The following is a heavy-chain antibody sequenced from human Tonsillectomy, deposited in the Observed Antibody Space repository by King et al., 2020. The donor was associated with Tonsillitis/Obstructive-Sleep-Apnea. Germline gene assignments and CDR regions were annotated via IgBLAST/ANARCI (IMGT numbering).Heavy chain of an antibody. J-gene: IGHJ6*02. Sequence: QLQESGPGLVKPSETLSLICTVSGGSISSSSYYWGWIRQPPGKGLEWIGSIYYSGSTHYNPSLKSRVTISVDTSKNQFSLKLSSVTAADTAVYYCVRLDDFWSGEDLAYSCVDVWGQGTTVTVSS. D-gene: IGHD3-3*01. CDR3: VRLDDFWSGEDLAYSCVDV. V-gene: IGHV4-39*01. CDR2: IYYSGST. CDR1: GGSISSSSYY.